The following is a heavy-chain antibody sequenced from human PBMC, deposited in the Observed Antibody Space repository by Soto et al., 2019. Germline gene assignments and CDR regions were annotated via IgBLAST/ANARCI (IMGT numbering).Heavy chain of an antibody. J-gene: IGHJ4*02. CDR3: ARRRYGDY. V-gene: IGHV1-18*01. Sequence: QVNLVQSGAEVRKPGASVKVSCKGSGYTFTSYGIAWVRQAPGQGLEWMGWISAHNDNTNYAQKVQGIVTVTRDTSTSTAYMELRNLRTDDTAVYYCARRRYGDYWGQGALVTVSS. CDR1: GYTFTSYG. D-gene: IGHD1-1*01. CDR2: ISAHNDNT.